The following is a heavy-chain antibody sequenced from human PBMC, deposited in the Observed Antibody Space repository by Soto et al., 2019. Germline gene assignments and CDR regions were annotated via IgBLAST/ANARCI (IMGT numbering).Heavy chain of an antibody. V-gene: IGHV3-48*02. CDR2: ISSSSSTI. D-gene: IGHD3-16*02. Sequence: GGSLRLSCAASGFTFSSYSMNWVRQAPGKGLEWVSYISSSSSTIYYADSVKGRFTISRDNAKNSLYLQMNSLRDEDTAVYYCARELTIQYYDYVWGSYRYTGYYYYGMDVWGQGTTVTVSS. J-gene: IGHJ6*02. CDR1: GFTFSSYS. CDR3: ARELTIQYYDYVWGSYRYTGYYYYGMDV.